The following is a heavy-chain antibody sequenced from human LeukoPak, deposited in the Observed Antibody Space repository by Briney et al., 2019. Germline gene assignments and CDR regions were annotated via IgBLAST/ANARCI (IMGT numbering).Heavy chain of an antibody. J-gene: IGHJ4*02. CDR2: ISSNGGST. Sequence: GGSLRLSCAASGFTFSSYAMHWVRQAPGKGLEYVSAISSNGGSTYYANSVKGRFTISRDNSKNTLYLQMGSLRAEDMAVYYCARDPRTVAYCGGDCYPDYWGQGTLVTVSS. CDR1: GFTFSSYA. V-gene: IGHV3-64*01. CDR3: ARDPRTVAYCGGDCYPDY. D-gene: IGHD2-21*02.